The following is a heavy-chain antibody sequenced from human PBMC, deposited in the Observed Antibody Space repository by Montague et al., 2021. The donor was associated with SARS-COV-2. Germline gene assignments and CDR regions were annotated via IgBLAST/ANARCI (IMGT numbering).Heavy chain of an antibody. Sequence: TLSLTCTVSGGSISSSSYYWSWIRQPAGKGLEWIGRVYTSGNTNYNPSLKSRVTMSVDTSKNQFSLKLNSVTAADTAVYYRARDSRTDFDWLFPDSGSYYYYMDVWGKGTTVTVSS. J-gene: IGHJ6*03. CDR1: GGSISSSSYY. V-gene: IGHV4-61*02. CDR2: VYTSGNT. D-gene: IGHD3-9*01. CDR3: ARDSRTDFDWLFPDSGSYYYYMDV.